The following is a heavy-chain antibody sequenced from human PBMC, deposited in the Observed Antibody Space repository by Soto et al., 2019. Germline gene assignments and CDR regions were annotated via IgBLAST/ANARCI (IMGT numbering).Heavy chain of an antibody. D-gene: IGHD3-16*01. CDR3: ARVMGKGGQYYYYGMDV. CDR2: ISFDGSNK. J-gene: IGHJ6*02. CDR1: GFTFSSHG. V-gene: IGHV3-30*03. Sequence: QVQLVESGGGVVQPGRSLRLSCAASGFTFSSHGLHWVRQAPGKGLEWLAVISFDGSNKYYADSVKGRFTISRDNSKNTVYVQMNSLRAEDTAVYYCARVMGKGGQYYYYGMDVWGQGTTVTVSS.